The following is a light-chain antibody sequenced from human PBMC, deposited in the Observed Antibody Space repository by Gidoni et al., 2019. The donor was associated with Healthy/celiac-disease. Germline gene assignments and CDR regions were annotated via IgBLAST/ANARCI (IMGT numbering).Light chain of an antibody. J-gene: IGLJ2*01. CDR3: CSYAGSYTRV. Sequence: QSALTQPRSVSGPPGQSVTISCTGTSSDVGGYNYVPWYHTHPVKVPKLMIYYVSKRPSGVPDRFSGSKSGNTASLTISGLQAEDEADYYCCSYAGSYTRVFGGGTKLTVL. CDR2: YVS. CDR1: SSDVGGYNY. V-gene: IGLV2-11*01.